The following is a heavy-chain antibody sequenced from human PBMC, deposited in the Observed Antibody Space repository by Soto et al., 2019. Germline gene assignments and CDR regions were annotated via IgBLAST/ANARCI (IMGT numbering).Heavy chain of an antibody. D-gene: IGHD6-13*01. Sequence: QVLLAQSGAEVKEPGASVKVSCKASGYTFTGYYMHWVRQAPGQGLEWMGWINPKSGGTKYAQHFQGWVTLTRDTSISTAYMELSRLTSDDTAVYYCATDIAAAEYFDYWGQGTLVTVSS. CDR3: ATDIAAAEYFDY. J-gene: IGHJ4*02. CDR2: INPKSGGT. CDR1: GYTFTGYY. V-gene: IGHV1-2*04.